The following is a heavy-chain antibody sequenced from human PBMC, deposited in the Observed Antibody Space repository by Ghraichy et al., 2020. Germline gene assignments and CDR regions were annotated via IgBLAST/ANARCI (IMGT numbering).Heavy chain of an antibody. CDR1: GFTFSSYW. CDR3: ARQHPYWYFDL. CDR2: INSDGSST. J-gene: IGHJ2*01. Sequence: GGSLRLSCAASGFTFSSYWMHWVRQAPGKGLVWVSRINSDGSSTSYADSVKDRFTISRDNAKNTLYLQMNSLRAEDTAVYYCARQHPYWYFDLWGRGTLVTVSS. V-gene: IGHV3-74*01.